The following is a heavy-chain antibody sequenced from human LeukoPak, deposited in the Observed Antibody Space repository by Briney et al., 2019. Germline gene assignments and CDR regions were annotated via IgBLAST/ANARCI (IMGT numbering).Heavy chain of an antibody. CDR2: ISYDGSNK. D-gene: IGHD3-22*01. CDR1: GFTFSSYG. J-gene: IGHJ3*02. CDR3: AREGSGYYDSSGYYRYGAFDI. Sequence: PGGSLRLSCAASGFTFSSYGMHWVRQAPGKGLEWVAVISYDGSNKYYADSVKGRFTISRDNSKNTLYLQMNSLRAEDTAVYYCAREGSGYYDSSGYYRYGAFDIWGQGTMVTVSS. V-gene: IGHV3-33*05.